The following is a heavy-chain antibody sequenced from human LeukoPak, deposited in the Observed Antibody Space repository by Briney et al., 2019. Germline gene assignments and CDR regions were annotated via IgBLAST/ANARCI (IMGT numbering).Heavy chain of an antibody. D-gene: IGHD1-20*01. CDR2: IYTSGST. CDR1: GGSISSYY. J-gene: IGHJ4*02. V-gene: IGHV4-4*09. CDR3: ASRRITGTRTFDY. Sequence: SETLSLTCTVSGGSISSYYWSWIRQPPGKGLEWIGYIYTSGSTNYNPSLKSRVTMSVDTSKNQFSLKLSSVTAADTAVYYCASRRITGTRTFDYWGQGTLVTVSS.